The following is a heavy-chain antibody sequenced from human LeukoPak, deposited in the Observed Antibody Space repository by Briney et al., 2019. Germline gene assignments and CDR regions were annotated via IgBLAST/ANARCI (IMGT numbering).Heavy chain of an antibody. CDR3: ARTMDSVYFDY. D-gene: IGHD3-10*01. Sequence: SETLSLTCTVSGGSISSYYWSWIRQPPGKGLEWIGYIYYSGSTNHNPSLKSRVTISVDTSKNQFSLKLSSVTAADTAVYYCARTMDSVYFDYWGQGTLVTVSS. V-gene: IGHV4-59*01. CDR2: IYYSGST. J-gene: IGHJ4*02. CDR1: GGSISSYY.